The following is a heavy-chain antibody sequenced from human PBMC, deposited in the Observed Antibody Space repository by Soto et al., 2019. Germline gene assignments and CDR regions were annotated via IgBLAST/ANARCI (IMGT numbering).Heavy chain of an antibody. J-gene: IGHJ4*02. CDR3: ARHRYSSGVYYFDY. V-gene: IGHV4-59*08. CDR2: IYYSGST. Sequence: LSLTCTVSGGSISSYYCSWIRQPPGKELEWIGYIYYSGSTNYNPSLKSRVTISVDTSKNQFSLKLNSMTAADTAVYYWARHRYSSGVYYFDYWGQGPLVTVSS. D-gene: IGHD5-18*01. CDR1: GGSISSYY.